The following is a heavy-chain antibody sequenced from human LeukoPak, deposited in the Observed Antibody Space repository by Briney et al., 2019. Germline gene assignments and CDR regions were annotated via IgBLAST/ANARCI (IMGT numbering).Heavy chain of an antibody. CDR2: IYYSGST. V-gene: IGHV4-59*01. J-gene: IGHJ4*02. D-gene: IGHD3-22*01. CDR3: ARTHDSSGYYYDPEYYFDY. Sequence: PSETLSVTCTVSGGSISSYYWSWIRQPPGKGLEWIGYIYYSGSTNYNPSLKSRVTISVDTSKNQFSLKLSSVTAADTAVYYCARTHDSSGYYYDPEYYFDYWGQGTLVTVSS. CDR1: GGSISSYY.